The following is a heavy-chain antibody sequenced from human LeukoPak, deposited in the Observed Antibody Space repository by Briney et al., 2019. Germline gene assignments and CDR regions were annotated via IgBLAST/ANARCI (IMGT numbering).Heavy chain of an antibody. Sequence: NSGGSLRLSCSASGFTFSTYWMSWVRQPPGKGLEWIGEIYHSGSTNYNPSLKSRVTISVDKPKNQFSLKLSSVTAADTAAYYCARDLAVAVAGYNWFDPWGQGTLVTVSS. CDR1: GFTFSTYW. CDR3: ARDLAVAVAGYNWFDP. J-gene: IGHJ5*02. CDR2: IYHSGST. V-gene: IGHV4-4*02. D-gene: IGHD6-19*01.